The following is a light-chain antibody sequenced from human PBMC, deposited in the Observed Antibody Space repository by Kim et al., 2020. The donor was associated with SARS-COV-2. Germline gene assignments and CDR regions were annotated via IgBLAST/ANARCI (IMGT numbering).Light chain of an antibody. J-gene: IGLJ2*01. CDR3: SSYAGGKVI. CDR1: HSAVCASSY. Sequence: QSCTRSCPGSHSAVCASSYVSWYQQHPCNSPGFLIYDVTKRPSGVPDRFSGSKSGNTASLTVSGLQPGDEADYYCSSYAGGKVIFGGGTQLTVL. V-gene: IGLV2-8*01. CDR2: DVT.